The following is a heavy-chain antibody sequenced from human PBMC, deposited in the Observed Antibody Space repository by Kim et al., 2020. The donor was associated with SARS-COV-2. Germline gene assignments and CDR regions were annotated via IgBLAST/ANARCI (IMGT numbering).Heavy chain of an antibody. CDR3: ARRVGGAGGIY. V-gene: IGHV4-4*02. D-gene: IGHD1-26*01. CDR2: MFHTGNT. CDR1: GGSISSSNW. Sequence: SETLSLTCAVSGGSISSSNWWSWVRQPPGKGLEWIGEMFHTGNTNYNPSLKSRVTISVDKPRNQFSLKLTSVTAADAAVYYCARRVGGAGGIYWGQGTLVTVSS. J-gene: IGHJ4*02.